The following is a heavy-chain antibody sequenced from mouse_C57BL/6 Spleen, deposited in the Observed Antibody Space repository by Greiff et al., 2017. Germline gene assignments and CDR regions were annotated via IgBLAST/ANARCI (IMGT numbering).Heavy chain of an antibody. CDR2: IYPGDGDT. Sequence: QVQLQQSGPELVKPGASVKISCKASGYAFCSSWMNWVKQRPGKGLEWIGRIYPGDGDTNYNGKFKGKATLTADKSSSTAYMQLSSLTSEDSAVYFCARKGSYYDYDPFAYWGQGTLVTVSA. CDR1: GYAFCSSW. J-gene: IGHJ3*01. CDR3: ARKGSYYDYDPFAY. D-gene: IGHD2-4*01. V-gene: IGHV1-82*01.